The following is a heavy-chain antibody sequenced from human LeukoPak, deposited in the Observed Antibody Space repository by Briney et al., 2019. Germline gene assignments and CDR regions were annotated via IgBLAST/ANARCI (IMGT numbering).Heavy chain of an antibody. CDR3: ARGLSRLPSGGY. V-gene: IGHV4-34*01. Sequence: SETLSLTCAVYGGSLSGYSWSWIRQPPGKGLEWIGEINHSGSTNYNTSLKSRVTISVDTSKSQFSLKLRSVTAADTAVYYCARGLSRLPSGGYWGQGTLVTVSS. CDR2: INHSGST. D-gene: IGHD4-11*01. CDR1: GGSLSGYS. J-gene: IGHJ4*02.